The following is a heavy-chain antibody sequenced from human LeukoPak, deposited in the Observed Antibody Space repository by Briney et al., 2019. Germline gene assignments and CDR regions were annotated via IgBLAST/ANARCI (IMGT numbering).Heavy chain of an antibody. CDR2: IRQDGSEK. CDR1: GFTFSSYW. CDR3: ARAGGYCSSTSCPYSDY. Sequence: GGSLRLSCAASGFTFSSYWMSWVRQAPGKGLGWVANIRQDGSEKYYVDSVKGRFTISRDNAKNSLYLQMNSLRAEDTAVYYCARAGGYCSSTSCPYSDYWGQGTLVTVSS. D-gene: IGHD2-2*01. J-gene: IGHJ4*02. V-gene: IGHV3-7*01.